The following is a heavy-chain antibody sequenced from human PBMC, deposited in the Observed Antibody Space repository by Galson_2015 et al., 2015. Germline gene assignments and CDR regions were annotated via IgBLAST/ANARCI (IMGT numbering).Heavy chain of an antibody. J-gene: IGHJ6*02. Sequence: CAISGDSVSSHSAAWNWIRQSPSRGLEWLGRTYYRTKWYNDYAVSVKSRITINPDTSKNQFSLQLNSVTPEDTAVYYCARDHPVAGGYYYYYGMDVWGQGTPVTVSS. D-gene: IGHD6-19*01. CDR2: TYYRTKWYN. CDR3: ARDHPVAGGYYYYYGMDV. V-gene: IGHV6-1*01. CDR1: GDSVSSHSAA.